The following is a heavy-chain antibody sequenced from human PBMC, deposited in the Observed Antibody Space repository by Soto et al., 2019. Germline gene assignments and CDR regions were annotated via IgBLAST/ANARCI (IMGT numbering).Heavy chain of an antibody. CDR3: ARGLVVAASGAFDV. CDR2: IWYDGSNK. V-gene: IGHV3-33*01. CDR1: GFTFSSYG. D-gene: IGHD2-15*01. Sequence: QVQLVESGGGVVQPGRSLRLSCAASGFTFSSYGMHWVRQAPGKGLEWVAVIWYDGSNKYYADSVKGRFTISRDNSKNTLYLQMNSLRVEDTAVYYCARGLVVAASGAFDVWGQGTMVTVSS. J-gene: IGHJ3*01.